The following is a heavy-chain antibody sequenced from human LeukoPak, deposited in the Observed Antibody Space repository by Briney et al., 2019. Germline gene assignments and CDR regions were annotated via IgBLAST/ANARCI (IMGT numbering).Heavy chain of an antibody. CDR1: GGTFSSYA. J-gene: IGHJ5*02. V-gene: IGHV1-69*05. Sequence: ASVKVSCKASGGTFSSYAISWVRQAPGQGLEWMGRIIPIFGTANYAQKFQGRVTITTDESTSTAYMELSSLRSEDTAVYYCARDPCSSTSCFNWFDPWGQGTLVTVSS. CDR3: ARDPCSSTSCFNWFDP. CDR2: IIPIFGTA. D-gene: IGHD2-2*01.